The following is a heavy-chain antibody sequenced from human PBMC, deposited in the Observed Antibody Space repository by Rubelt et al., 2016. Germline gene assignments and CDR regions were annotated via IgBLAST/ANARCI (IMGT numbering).Heavy chain of an antibody. V-gene: IGHV4-39*07. CDR1: GGSISSSSYY. CDR2: IYYSGRT. Sequence: QLQLQESGPGLVKPSETLSLTCTVSGGSISSSSYYWGWIRQPPGKGLEWIGSIYYSGRTYYKPSLKSRVTISVDTSKNQFSLKLGSVTAADTAVYYCARGNSAEYWGQGTLVTVSS. J-gene: IGHJ4*02. CDR3: ARGNSAEY. D-gene: IGHD4-23*01.